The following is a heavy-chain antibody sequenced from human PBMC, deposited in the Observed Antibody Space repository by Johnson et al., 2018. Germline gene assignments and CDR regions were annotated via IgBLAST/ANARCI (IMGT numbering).Heavy chain of an antibody. CDR3: ASQLPLGY. CDR2: INTDGSIT. D-gene: IGHD2-2*01. V-gene: IGHV3-74*01. J-gene: IGHJ4*02. CDR1: GFTFNIYW. Sequence: VQLQESGGGLVQPGGSRRLSCVASGFTFNIYWMHWVRQVPGKGLVWVSRINTDGSITDYEDSVKGRFTTSRENAKNTLYLQMNSLRDEDTAVYYCASQLPLGYWGQGTLVTVSS.